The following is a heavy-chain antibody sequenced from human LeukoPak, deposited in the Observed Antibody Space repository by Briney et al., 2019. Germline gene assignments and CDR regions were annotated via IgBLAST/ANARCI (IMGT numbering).Heavy chain of an antibody. CDR1: GFTFDDYT. D-gene: IGHD1-26*01. J-gene: IGHJ4*02. Sequence: LAGGSLRLSCAASGFTFDDYTTHWVRQAPGKGLEWVSLISWDGGSTYYADSVKGRFTISRDNSKNSLYLQMNSLRTEDTALYYCAKDRYPATDYSGSYSSPGFFDYWGQGTLVTVSS. CDR3: AKDRYPATDYSGSYSSPGFFDY. V-gene: IGHV3-43*01. CDR2: ISWDGGST.